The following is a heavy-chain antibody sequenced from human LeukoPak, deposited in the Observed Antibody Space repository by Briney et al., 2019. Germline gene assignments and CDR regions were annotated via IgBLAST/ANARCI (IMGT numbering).Heavy chain of an antibody. CDR2: INPNSGGT. CDR3: ARWDYDILTGSPLYGMGV. J-gene: IGHJ6*02. D-gene: IGHD3-9*01. CDR1: GYTFTGYY. Sequence: ASVKVSCKASGYTFTGYYMHWVRQAPGQGLEWMGWINPNSGGTNYAQKFQGWVTMTRDTSISTAYMELSRLRSDDTAVYYCARWDYDILTGSPLYGMGVWGQGTTVTVSS. V-gene: IGHV1-2*04.